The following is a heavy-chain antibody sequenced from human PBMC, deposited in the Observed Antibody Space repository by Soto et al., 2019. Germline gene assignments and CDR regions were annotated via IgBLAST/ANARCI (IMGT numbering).Heavy chain of an antibody. D-gene: IGHD2-2*01. CDR1: GFTFSSYA. CDR3: AKVFSLGYCISTSCYPYGMDV. CDR2: ISGSGGST. V-gene: IGHV3-23*01. Sequence: EVQLLESGGGLVQPGGSLRLSCAASGFTFSSYAMSWVRQAPGMGLEWVSAISGSGGSTYYADSVKGRFTISRDNSKNTLYLQMNSLRAEDTAVYYCAKVFSLGYCISTSCYPYGMDVWGQGTTVTVSS. J-gene: IGHJ6*02.